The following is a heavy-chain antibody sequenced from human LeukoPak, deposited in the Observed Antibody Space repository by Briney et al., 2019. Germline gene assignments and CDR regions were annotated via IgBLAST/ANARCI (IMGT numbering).Heavy chain of an antibody. D-gene: IGHD3-22*01. CDR3: ARERYYDSSGYYYTYYFDY. J-gene: IGHJ4*02. CDR1: GGSISSGDYY. Sequence: SQTLSLTCTVSGGSISSGDYYWSWIRQPPGKGLEWIGYIYYSGSTYYNPSLKSRVTISVDTSKNQFSLKLSSVTAADTAVYYCARERYYDSSGYYYTYYFDYWGQGTLVTISS. V-gene: IGHV4-30-4*08. CDR2: IYYSGST.